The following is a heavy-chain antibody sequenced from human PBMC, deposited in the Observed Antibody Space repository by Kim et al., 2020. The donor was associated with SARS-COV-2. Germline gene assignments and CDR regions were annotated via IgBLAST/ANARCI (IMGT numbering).Heavy chain of an antibody. J-gene: IGHJ4*02. CDR2: MRPANGAT. CDR3: ARDEDY. CDR1: GSTFRHYG. V-gene: IGHV1-3*01. Sequence: ASVKVSCKADGSTFRHYGFHWVRQAPGQGLQWMAWMRPANGATRFLEKFRDRVTLTRDTSATTVYMEVTRLTPEDTAVYYCARDEDYWGQGTLVTVSS.